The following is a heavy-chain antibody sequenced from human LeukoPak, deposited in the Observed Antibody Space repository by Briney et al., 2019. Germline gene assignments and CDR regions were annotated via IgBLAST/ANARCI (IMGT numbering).Heavy chain of an antibody. J-gene: IGHJ4*02. CDR1: GYTFTSYG. V-gene: IGHV1-18*01. CDR3: ARRSSGWYYFDY. CDR2: ISAYNGNT. Sequence: ASVKVSCKASGYTFTSYGISWVRQAPGHGLEWMGWISAYNGNTNYAQKLQGRVTMTTDTSTSTAYMELRSLRSDDTAVYYCARRSSGWYYFDYWGQGTLVTVSS. D-gene: IGHD6-19*01.